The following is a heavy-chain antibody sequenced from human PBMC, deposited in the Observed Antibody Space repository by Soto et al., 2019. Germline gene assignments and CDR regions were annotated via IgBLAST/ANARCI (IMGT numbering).Heavy chain of an antibody. CDR3: ARDYYYGSGSNRTPYYYYGMDV. D-gene: IGHD3-10*01. Sequence: PSETLSLTCTVSGGSISSGCYYWSWIRQHPGKGLEWIGYIYYSGSTYYNPSLKSRVTISVDTSKNQFSLKLSSVTAADTAVYYCARDYYYGSGSNRTPYYYYGMDVWGQGTTVTVSS. CDR1: GGSISSGCYY. CDR2: IYYSGST. V-gene: IGHV4-31*03. J-gene: IGHJ6*02.